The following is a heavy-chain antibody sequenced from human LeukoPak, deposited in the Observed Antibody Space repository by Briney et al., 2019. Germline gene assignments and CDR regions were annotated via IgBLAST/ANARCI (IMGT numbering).Heavy chain of an antibody. CDR1: GDSISTYY. J-gene: IGHJ6*03. V-gene: IGHV4-59*12. Sequence: PSETLSPTCTVSGDSISTYYWSWVRQPPGKGLEWIANINHIGSTNHNPSLKSRVTVFVDMSKNQFSLRVSSVTAADTAVYYCAREYSTGWSNYYYYYYMDVWGRGTTVTVSS. CDR2: INHIGST. D-gene: IGHD6-19*01. CDR3: AREYSTGWSNYYYYYYMDV.